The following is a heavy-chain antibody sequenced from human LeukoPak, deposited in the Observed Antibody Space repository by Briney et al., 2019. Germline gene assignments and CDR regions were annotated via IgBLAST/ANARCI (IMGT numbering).Heavy chain of an antibody. J-gene: IGHJ4*02. CDR2: IYYSGST. CDR1: GGSFSGYY. CDR3: ARDVRSSGWYFDY. Sequence: PSETLSLTCAVYGGSFSGYYWSWIRQPPGKGLEWIGYIYYSGSTYYNPSLKSRVTISVDTSKNQFSLKLSSVTAADTAVYYCARDVRSSGWYFDYWGQGTLVTVSS. V-gene: IGHV4-34*09. D-gene: IGHD6-19*01.